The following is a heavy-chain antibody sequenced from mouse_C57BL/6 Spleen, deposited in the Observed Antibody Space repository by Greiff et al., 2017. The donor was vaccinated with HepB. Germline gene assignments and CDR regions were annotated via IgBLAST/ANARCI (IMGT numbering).Heavy chain of an antibody. D-gene: IGHD1-1*01. CDR1: GFTFNDYQ. J-gene: IGHJ3*01. CDR3: VKAVSSGSSYTWCAY. Sequence: DVKLVESGGGLVQPGASLRLSCAASGFTFNDYQMSWVRPAPGKAPAWLALIRNKANGYPTEYTASVKGRFTISRDNSQNILYLQMNTLRAEDSATYYCVKAVSSGSSYTWCAYWGQGTLVTVSA. CDR2: IRNKANGYPT. V-gene: IGHV7-4*01.